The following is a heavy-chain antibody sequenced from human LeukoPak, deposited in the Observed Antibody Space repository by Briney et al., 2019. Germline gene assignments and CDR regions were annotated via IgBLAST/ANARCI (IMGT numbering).Heavy chain of an antibody. J-gene: IGHJ5*01. CDR3: ARNFES. Sequence: GGSLRLTCAASGFSVSSNYMSWVRQAPGKGLEWVSTISTTSSHLYYADSVKGRFTTSRDNAKDSLYLHMSSLRVEDTAVYYCARNFESWGQGTLVTVSS. CDR1: GFSVSSNY. CDR2: ISTTSSHL. V-gene: IGHV3-21*01.